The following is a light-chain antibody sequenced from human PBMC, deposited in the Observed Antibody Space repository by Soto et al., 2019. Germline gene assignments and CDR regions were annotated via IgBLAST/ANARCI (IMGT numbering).Light chain of an antibody. CDR2: DVS. CDR3: SSYTSSSLDV. CDR1: SSDVGGYNY. V-gene: IGLV2-14*01. J-gene: IGLJ1*01. Sequence: QSALTQPASVSGSPGQSITISCTGTSSDVGGYNYVSWYQQHPGKAPKLMIYDVSNRPSGVSNRFSGSKSGNTASLTISGLQAEEEADYYCSSYTSSSLDVFGTGTKLTVL.